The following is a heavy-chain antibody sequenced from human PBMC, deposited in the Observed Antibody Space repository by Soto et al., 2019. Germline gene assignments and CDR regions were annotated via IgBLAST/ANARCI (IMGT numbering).Heavy chain of an antibody. CDR3: ARGHDESSYYYYYSGMDV. V-gene: IGHV1-69*06. Sequence: SVKVSCKASGGTFSSYAISWVRQAPGQGLEWMGGIIPIFGTANYAQKFQGRVTITADKSTSTAYMELSSLRSEDTAVYYCARGHDESSYYYYYSGMDVWGQGTTVTVSS. CDR2: IIPIFGTA. D-gene: IGHD1-1*01. CDR1: GGTFSSYA. J-gene: IGHJ6*02.